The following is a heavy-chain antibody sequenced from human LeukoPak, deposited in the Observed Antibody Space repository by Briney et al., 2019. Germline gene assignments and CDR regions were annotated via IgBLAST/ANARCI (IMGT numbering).Heavy chain of an antibody. V-gene: IGHV4-38-2*02. Sequence: SETLSLTCTVSGNSISSGYYWGWIRQPPGKGLEWIGSIYHSGRTYYNLSLKSRVTISVDTSKNQFSLKLSSVTAADTAVYYCARGMVRGVIVDYWGQGTLVTVSS. CDR2: IYHSGRT. J-gene: IGHJ4*02. CDR1: GNSISSGYY. CDR3: ARGMVRGVIVDY. D-gene: IGHD3-10*01.